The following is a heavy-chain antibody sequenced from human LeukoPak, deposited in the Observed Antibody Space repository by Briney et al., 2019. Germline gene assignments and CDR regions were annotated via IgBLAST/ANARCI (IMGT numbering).Heavy chain of an antibody. CDR3: AKDAPVNIVVVPAANS. J-gene: IGHJ4*02. V-gene: IGHV3-21*04. D-gene: IGHD2-2*01. Sequence: GGSLRLSCAASGFTFSTYSINWVRQAPGKGLEWVSSISSSSSYIYYADSVQGRFTISRDNAKNSLYLQMNSLRAEDTAVYYCAKDAPVNIVVVPAANSWGQGTLVTVSS. CDR1: GFTFSTYS. CDR2: ISSSSSYI.